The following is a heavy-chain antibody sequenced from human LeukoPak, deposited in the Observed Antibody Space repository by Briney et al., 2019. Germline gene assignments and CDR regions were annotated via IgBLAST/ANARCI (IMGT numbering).Heavy chain of an antibody. D-gene: IGHD3-16*01. J-gene: IGHJ6*03. CDR2: IKPNNGDT. CDR1: GYTFTGYY. CDR3: ATLGDSYETLTYYYYMDV. Sequence: ASVKVSCKASGYTFTGYYMHWVRQAPGQGLEWMGWIKPNNGDTNYAEKFQGRVAMTRDTSTSTAYMELISLRSDDTAMYYCATLGDSYETLTYYYYMDVWGTGTTVTVSS. V-gene: IGHV1-2*02.